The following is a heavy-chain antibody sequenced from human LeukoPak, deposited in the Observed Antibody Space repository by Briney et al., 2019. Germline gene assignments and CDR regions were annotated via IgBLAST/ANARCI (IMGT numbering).Heavy chain of an antibody. CDR2: INSDGNSE. Sequence: GGSLRLSCAASGFTFSSYWMHWVRQAPGKGLVWVSRINSDGNSETYADSVRGRFTISRDNAKNTLYLQMNSLRAEDTAVYYCARDPSPYCGDDCYLNWGQGTLVTVSS. J-gene: IGHJ4*02. D-gene: IGHD2-21*02. CDR1: GFTFSSYW. CDR3: ARDPSPYCGDDCYLN. V-gene: IGHV3-74*01.